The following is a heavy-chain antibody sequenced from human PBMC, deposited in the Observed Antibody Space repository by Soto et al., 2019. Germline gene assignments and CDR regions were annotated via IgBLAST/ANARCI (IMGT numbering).Heavy chain of an antibody. V-gene: IGHV1-69*01. CDR1: RGTFNRYA. CDR2: LVPQFGTP. Sequence: QVQLVQSGAEVMKPGSSVKVSCLASRGTFNRYAINWVRQAPGHGLEWLGALVPQFGTPNYAQKFQARFTIVEDESTNTSSLEWRGRTSDDPPVYYFAQPPRETPMVPLDIWGQGPLVTVSS. D-gene: IGHD3-10*01. CDR3: AQPPRETPMVPLDI. J-gene: IGHJ4*02.